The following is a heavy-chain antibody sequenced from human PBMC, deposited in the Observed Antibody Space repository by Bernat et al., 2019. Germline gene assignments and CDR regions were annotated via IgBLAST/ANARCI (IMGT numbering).Heavy chain of an antibody. CDR3: ASRGYDYVWGSYRYNDAVDI. J-gene: IGHJ3*02. V-gene: IGHV3-33*01. CDR1: GFTFSSYG. D-gene: IGHD3-16*02. CDR2: IWYAGSKK. Sequence: QVQLVESGGGVVQPGRSLRLSCAASGFTFSSYGMHWVRQAPGKGLEWVAVIWYAGSKKYYADSVKGRFTISRDNSKNTLYLQMNSLRAEDTAVYYCASRGYDYVWGSYRYNDAVDIWGQGTMVTVSS.